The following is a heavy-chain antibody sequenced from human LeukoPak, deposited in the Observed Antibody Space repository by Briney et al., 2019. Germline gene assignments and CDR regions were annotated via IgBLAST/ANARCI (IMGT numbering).Heavy chain of an antibody. D-gene: IGHD3-9*01. CDR1: GFIFDDYA. CDR2: ISWNSRII. Sequence: SLRLSCAASGFIFDDYAMYWVRQAPGKGLEWVSGISWNSRIIDYADSVKGRFTISRDNAKRALYLQMNTLPTEDTAFYYCARLTGSASGTYYFDLWGQGTLVTVSS. CDR3: ARLTGSASGTYYFDL. V-gene: IGHV3-9*01. J-gene: IGHJ4*02.